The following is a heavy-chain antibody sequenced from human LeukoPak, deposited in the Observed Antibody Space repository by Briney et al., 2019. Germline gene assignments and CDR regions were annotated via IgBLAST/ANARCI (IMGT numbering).Heavy chain of an antibody. CDR2: MNPNSGNT. V-gene: IGHV1-8*01. Sequence: ASVKVSCKASGYTFTSYDINWVRQATGQGLEWMGYMNPNSGNTGYAQKFQGRVTMTRNTPISTAYMELSSLRSEDTAVYYCARGLDSSGSYRPYDVFDIWGQGTMVTVSS. CDR1: GYTFTSYD. D-gene: IGHD1-26*01. CDR3: ARGLDSSGSYRPYDVFDI. J-gene: IGHJ3*02.